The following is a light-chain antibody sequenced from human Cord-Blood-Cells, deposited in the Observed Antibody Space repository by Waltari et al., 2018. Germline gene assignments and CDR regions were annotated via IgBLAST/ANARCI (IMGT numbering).Light chain of an antibody. Sequence: QSVLTQPPSASGTPGQRVTISCSRSSSNIASITVSWYQQRPGTPPKLLIDSNNQRPSGVPDRFSGSKSAPSASLAISGLQSEDEADYYCAAWDDSLNGWVFGGGTKLTVL. J-gene: IGLJ3*02. CDR2: SNN. CDR3: AAWDDSLNGWV. CDR1: SSNIASIT. V-gene: IGLV1-44*01.